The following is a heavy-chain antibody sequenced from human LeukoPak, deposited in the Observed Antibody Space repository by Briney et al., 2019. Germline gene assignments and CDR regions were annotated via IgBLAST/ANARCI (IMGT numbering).Heavy chain of an antibody. CDR3: ARDLHSYGFYWSDP. Sequence: SETLSLTCTVSGGSISSYYWSWIRQPPGKGLEWIGYIYTSGSTNYNPSLKSRVTISVDTSKNQFSLKLSSVTAADTAVYYCARDLHSYGFYWSDPWGRGTLVTVSS. D-gene: IGHD5-18*01. CDR1: GGSISSYY. J-gene: IGHJ5*02. CDR2: IYTSGST. V-gene: IGHV4-59*01.